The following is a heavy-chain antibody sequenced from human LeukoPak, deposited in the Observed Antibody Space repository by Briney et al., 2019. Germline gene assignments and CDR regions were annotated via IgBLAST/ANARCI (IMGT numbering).Heavy chain of an antibody. CDR1: GITVSKYW. CDR3: TRDANHYGGMDV. CDR2: IQSDGSTT. Sequence: GGSLRLSCAVSGITVSKYWMHWVRQVPGKGLVWVSRIQSDGSTTDYADSVKGRFTITRDSAKSTLYLEMNSLRVEDTAVYYCTRDANHYGGMDVWGQGTTVTVSS. J-gene: IGHJ6*02. V-gene: IGHV3-74*01.